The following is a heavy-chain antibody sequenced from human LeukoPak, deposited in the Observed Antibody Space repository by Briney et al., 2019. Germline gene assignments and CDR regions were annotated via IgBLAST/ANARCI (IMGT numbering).Heavy chain of an antibody. CDR3: ARRYFDY. CDR1: GFTFSDYS. J-gene: IGHJ4*02. Sequence: HGGSLRLSCAASGFTFSDYSMHWVRQAPGKGLEYVSAISSNGGSTNYANSVKGRFTISKDNSRNTLYLQIGSLRSDDMAVYYCARRYFDYWGQGTLVTVSS. V-gene: IGHV3-64*01. CDR2: ISSNGGST.